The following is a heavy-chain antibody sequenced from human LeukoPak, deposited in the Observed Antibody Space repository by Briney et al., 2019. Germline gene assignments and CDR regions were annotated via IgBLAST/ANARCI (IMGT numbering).Heavy chain of an antibody. D-gene: IGHD6-6*01. CDR1: GGSIRSSYYY. Sequence: SETLSLTCTVSGGSIRSSYYYWGWIRQPPGKGLEWIGSIYDSGSTYYNPSLKSRVTISVDTSKNQFSLKLNSVTAADTAVYYCARAQGSSSSGSLGRGNYYYGMDVWGQGTTVTVSS. CDR2: IYDSGST. CDR3: ARAQGSSSSGSLGRGNYYYGMDV. V-gene: IGHV4-39*01. J-gene: IGHJ6*02.